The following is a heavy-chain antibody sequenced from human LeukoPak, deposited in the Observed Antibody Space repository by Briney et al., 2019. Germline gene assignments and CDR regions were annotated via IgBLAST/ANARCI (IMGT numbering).Heavy chain of an antibody. CDR2: ISASGHST. Sequence: GGSLRLSCAASGFTFSRYWMTWVRQAAGKGLEWVSRISASGHSTTYADSVKGRITISRDNSKNTLFLQVHSLRDDDTAVYYCARVDNMVRGIIAYWGQGTLVTVSS. J-gene: IGHJ4*02. V-gene: IGHV3-23*01. CDR1: GFTFSRYW. D-gene: IGHD3-10*01. CDR3: ARVDNMVRGIIAY.